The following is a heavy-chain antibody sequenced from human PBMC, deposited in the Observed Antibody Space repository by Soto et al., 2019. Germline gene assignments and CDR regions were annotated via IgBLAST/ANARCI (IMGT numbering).Heavy chain of an antibody. Sequence: GGSLRLSCAASGFTFSDYYMSWVRQAPGKGLEWVSYISGTDPYMKYADAVRGRFTISRDNAKNSLYLQMNSLRDDDTAVYYCARGSSVRGMNVWGQGTPVTVSS. CDR2: ISGTDPYM. CDR3: ARGSSVRGMNV. J-gene: IGHJ6*02. D-gene: IGHD6-13*01. V-gene: IGHV3-11*06. CDR1: GFTFSDYY.